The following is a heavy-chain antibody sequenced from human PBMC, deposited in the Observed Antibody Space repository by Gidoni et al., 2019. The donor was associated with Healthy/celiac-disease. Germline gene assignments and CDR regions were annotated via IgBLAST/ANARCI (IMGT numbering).Heavy chain of an antibody. CDR2: IWYDGSNK. V-gene: IGHV3-33*01. D-gene: IGHD3-10*01. CDR3: ARDLASSTMVRGISYGMDV. CDR1: GFTFSSYG. Sequence: GFTFSSYGMHWVRQAPGKGLEWVAVIWYDGSNKYYADSVKGRFTISRDNSKNTLYLQMNSLRAEDTAVYYCARDLASSTMVRGISYGMDVWGQGTTVTVS. J-gene: IGHJ6*02.